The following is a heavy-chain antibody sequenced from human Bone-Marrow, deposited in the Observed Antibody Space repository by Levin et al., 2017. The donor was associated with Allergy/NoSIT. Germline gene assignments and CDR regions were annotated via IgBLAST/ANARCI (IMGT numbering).Heavy chain of an antibody. CDR1: GFSLSTYA. Sequence: HPGGSLRLSCAASGFSLSTYAMSWVRQAPGKGLEWVSTISGSGTAYYADSVKGRFTISSDNSKNTLYLQMRSLRAGDTAIYYCAKCGIAVPGRVDYWGQGALVTVSS. CDR2: ISGSGTA. V-gene: IGHV3-23*01. J-gene: IGHJ4*02. CDR3: AKCGIAVPGRVDY. D-gene: IGHD6-19*01.